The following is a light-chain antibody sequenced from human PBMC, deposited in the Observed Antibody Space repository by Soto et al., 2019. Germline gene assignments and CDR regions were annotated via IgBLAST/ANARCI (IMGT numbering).Light chain of an antibody. CDR3: QARWT. CDR1: QSVSSSY. V-gene: IGKV3-20*01. CDR2: GAS. J-gene: IGKJ1*01. Sequence: EIILSQSPGTASLSPGERSPPSCRASQSVSSSYLAWYQQKPGQAPRLLMYGASSRATGIPDRFSGSGSGTAFTLTISRLEPEDFAVYYCQARWTFGQGTKVDI.